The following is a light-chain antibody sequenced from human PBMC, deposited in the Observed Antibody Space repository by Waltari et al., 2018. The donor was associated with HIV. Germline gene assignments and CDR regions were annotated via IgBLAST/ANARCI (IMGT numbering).Light chain of an antibody. CDR2: ATS. J-gene: IGKJ1*01. Sequence: EIVLTQLPATLSLSPGERATLSCRASETIRTYLAWYQQRPGQAPSLLIYATSVRATGVPARFSGGGSGTDFTLTISGLEVEDFAIYYCQQRSSWPTTFGQGTKVEI. V-gene: IGKV3-11*01. CDR3: QQRSSWPTT. CDR1: ETIRTY.